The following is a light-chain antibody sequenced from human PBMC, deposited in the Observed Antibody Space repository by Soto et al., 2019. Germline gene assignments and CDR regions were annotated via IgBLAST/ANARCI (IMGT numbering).Light chain of an antibody. CDR1: QGISNY. Sequence: DIQLTQFPSSLSTSVGDRFTITCRASQGISNYLAWYQQKPGKVPKLLIYAASTLQSGVPSRFSGSGSGTDFTLTISSLQPEDVATYYCQKYNSAPRTFGQGTKVDIK. CDR3: QKYNSAPRT. V-gene: IGKV1-27*01. J-gene: IGKJ1*01. CDR2: AAS.